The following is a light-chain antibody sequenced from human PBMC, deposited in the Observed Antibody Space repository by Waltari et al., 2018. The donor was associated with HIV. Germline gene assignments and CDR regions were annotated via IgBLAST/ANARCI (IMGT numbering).Light chain of an antibody. Sequence: QSVLTQPPSVSAAPGQRVTIPCSGTPSNIWTNSVSWYQPFPGTAPKLLIYDNNHRSSGIPDRFSGSKSGTSATLAITGLQTEDEADYYCGTWDTSLSAGLFGGGTKVTVL. CDR1: PSNIWTNS. J-gene: IGLJ2*01. V-gene: IGLV1-51*01. CDR2: DNN. CDR3: GTWDTSLSAGL.